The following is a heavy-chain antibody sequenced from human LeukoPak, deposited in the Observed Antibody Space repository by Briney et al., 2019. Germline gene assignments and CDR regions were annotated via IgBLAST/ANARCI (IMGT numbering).Heavy chain of an antibody. Sequence: GGSLRLSCAASRFTFSSYSMNWVRQAPGKGLEWVSYISSWSNTVYYADSVKGRFTISRDNAKNSLYLQMNSLRAEDTAVYYCARDLFGVLPFDYWGQGALVTVSS. V-gene: IGHV3-48*01. CDR2: ISSWSNTV. CDR1: RFTFSSYS. D-gene: IGHD3-3*01. J-gene: IGHJ4*02. CDR3: ARDLFGVLPFDY.